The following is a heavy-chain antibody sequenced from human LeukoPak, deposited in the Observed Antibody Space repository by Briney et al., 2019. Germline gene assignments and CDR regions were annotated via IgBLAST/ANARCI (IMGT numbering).Heavy chain of an antibody. CDR2: IYHSGTT. D-gene: IGHD3-22*01. V-gene: IGHV4-34*01. J-gene: IGHJ4*02. Sequence: PSETLSLTCAVNGGSFSRHFWNWIRQPPGKGLEWIGEIYHSGTTNYNPSLKSRVTISVDTSKNQFSLKLSSVTAADTAVYYCARAYDSSGYYVYYFDYWGQGTLVTVSS. CDR1: GGSFSRHF. CDR3: ARAYDSSGYYVYYFDY.